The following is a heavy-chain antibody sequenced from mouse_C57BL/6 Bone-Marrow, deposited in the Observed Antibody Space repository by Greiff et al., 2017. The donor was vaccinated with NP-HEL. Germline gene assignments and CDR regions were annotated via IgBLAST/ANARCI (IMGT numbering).Heavy chain of an antibody. D-gene: IGHD1-1*01. V-gene: IGHV5-17*01. CDR3: ARDGSSHYYAMDY. CDR2: ISSGSSTI. CDR1: GFTFSDYG. Sequence: EVKVEESGGGLVKPGGSLKLSCAASGFTFSDYGMHWVRQAPEKGLEWVAYISSGSSTIYYADTVKGRFTISRDNAKNTLFLQMTSLRSGDTAMYYCARDGSSHYYAMDYWGQGTSVTVSS. J-gene: IGHJ4*01.